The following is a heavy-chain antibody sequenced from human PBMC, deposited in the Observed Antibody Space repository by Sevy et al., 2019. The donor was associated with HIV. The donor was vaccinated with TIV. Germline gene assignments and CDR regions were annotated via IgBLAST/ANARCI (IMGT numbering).Heavy chain of an antibody. D-gene: IGHD3-22*01. Sequence: GGSLRLSCAASGFTFTSYGMHWVRQAPGKGLEWVAFIRDDGSIKSYADSVKGRVTISRDNSKNTVYLEMDSLTGEDTALYYCAKDSTFVSLYYNSRGYGALRSYFDSWGQGALVTVSS. CDR1: GFTFTSYG. J-gene: IGHJ4*02. V-gene: IGHV3-30*02. CDR3: AKDSTFVSLYYNSRGYGALRSYFDS. CDR2: IRDDGSIK.